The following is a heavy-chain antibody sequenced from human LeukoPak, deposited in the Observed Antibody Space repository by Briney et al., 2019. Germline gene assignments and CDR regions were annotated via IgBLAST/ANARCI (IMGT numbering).Heavy chain of an antibody. Sequence: PGGALRLSCAASGFTFSSYAMSWVGQAPGKGLEWVSAISGSDGSTYYADSVKGRFTISRDNSKNTLYLQINSLRAEDTAVYYCAKARPAFGVVITESDYWGQGTLVTVSS. J-gene: IGHJ4*02. CDR2: ISGSDGST. CDR3: AKARPAFGVVITESDY. CDR1: GFTFSSYA. D-gene: IGHD3-3*01. V-gene: IGHV3-23*01.